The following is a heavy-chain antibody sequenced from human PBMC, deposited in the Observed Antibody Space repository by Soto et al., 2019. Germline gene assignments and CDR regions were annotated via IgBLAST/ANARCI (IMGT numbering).Heavy chain of an antibody. D-gene: IGHD2-15*01. CDR1: GFTFSNYG. CDR2: ISYDGNNK. CDR3: AKASAGSLAADY. Sequence: QVQLVESGGGVVQPGRSLRLSCATSGFTFSNYGMHWVRQAPGKGLEWVTFISYDGNNKQYADSVKGRFTISRDNSKNTVDEQMNSLGGEDTGVYYCAKASAGSLAADYWGQGTLVTVSS. V-gene: IGHV3-30*18. J-gene: IGHJ4*02.